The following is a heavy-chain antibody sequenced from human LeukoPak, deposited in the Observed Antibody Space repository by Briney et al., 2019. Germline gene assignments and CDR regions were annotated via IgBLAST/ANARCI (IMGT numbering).Heavy chain of an antibody. J-gene: IGHJ4*02. V-gene: IGHV3-11*01. CDR2: ISSSGSTT. CDR1: GFTFSDYY. CDR3: ARGLGGYSPQYYFDY. D-gene: IGHD5-12*01. Sequence: GGSLRLSCAASGFTFSDYYMSWIRQAPGKGLEWVSYISSSGSTTYYTDSAKGRFTISRDNAKNSLYLQMNSLRAEDTAVYYCARGLGGYSPQYYFDYWGQGTLVTVSS.